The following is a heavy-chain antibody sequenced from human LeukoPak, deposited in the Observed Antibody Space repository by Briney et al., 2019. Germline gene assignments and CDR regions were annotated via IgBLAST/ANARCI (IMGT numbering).Heavy chain of an antibody. CDR2: MNPKSGNK. V-gene: IGHV1-8*01. J-gene: IGHJ6*03. CDR3: ARGSRVTIFGVVIKYYYYYMDV. Sequence: ASVNVSCKASGWSFTSYDINWVRQATGQGREWVGWMNPKSGNKGYAQKFQGRVTMTRNTSISTAYMELSSLRSEDTAVYYCARGSRVTIFGVVIKYYYYYMDVWGKGTTVTVSS. CDR1: GWSFTSYD. D-gene: IGHD3-3*01.